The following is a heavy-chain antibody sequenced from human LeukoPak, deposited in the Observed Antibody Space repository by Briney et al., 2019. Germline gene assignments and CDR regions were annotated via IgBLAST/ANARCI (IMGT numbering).Heavy chain of an antibody. CDR2: INPNSGGT. CDR3: TRHWCQDYDILTGVV. V-gene: IGHV1-2*02. J-gene: IGHJ4*02. D-gene: IGHD3-9*01. Sequence: ASVKVSCTASGYTFTGYYMHWVRQAPGQGLEWMGWINPNSGGTNYAQKFQGRVTMTRDTSISTAYMELSRLRSDDTAVYYCTRHWCQDYDILTGVVWGQGTLVTVSS. CDR1: GYTFTGYY.